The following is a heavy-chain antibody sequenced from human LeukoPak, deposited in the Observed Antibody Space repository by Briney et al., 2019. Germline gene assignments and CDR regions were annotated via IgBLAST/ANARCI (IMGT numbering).Heavy chain of an antibody. CDR3: ASGSMIVVALDY. D-gene: IGHD3-22*01. J-gene: IGHJ4*02. Sequence: SETLSLTRTVSGGSISRGSYYWSSIRQPAGRGLGWIERIYTSGSTNYHPSIKRRVTISEDTSKNRFSLKLSSVNAGETPVYYWASGSMIVVALDYWGKGTLVTVSS. CDR2: IYTSGST. V-gene: IGHV4-61*02. CDR1: GGSISRGSYY.